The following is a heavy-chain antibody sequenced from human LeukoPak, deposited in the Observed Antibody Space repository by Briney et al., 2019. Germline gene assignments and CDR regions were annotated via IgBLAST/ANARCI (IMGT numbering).Heavy chain of an antibody. J-gene: IGHJ4*02. CDR3: ARSHITMVRGVITPIGY. CDR2: INPNSGGT. CDR1: GYTFTGYY. D-gene: IGHD3-10*01. Sequence: GASVKVSCKASGYTFTGYYMHWVRQAPGQGLEWMGWINPNSGGTNYAQKFQGRVTMTRDTSISTAYMELSRLRSDDTAVYYCARSHITMVRGVITPIGYWGQGTLVTVSS. V-gene: IGHV1-2*02.